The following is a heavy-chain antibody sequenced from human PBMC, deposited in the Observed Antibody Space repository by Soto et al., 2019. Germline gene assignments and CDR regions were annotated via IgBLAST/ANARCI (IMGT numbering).Heavy chain of an antibody. Sequence: GESLKISCKGSGYSFTSYWISWVRQMPGKGLEWMGRIDPSDSYTNYSPSFQGHVTISADKSISTAYLQWSSLKASDTAMYYCARDFRGSGLLRRYGGMEVWRQGTTGTGS. CDR2: IDPSDSYT. CDR1: GYSFTSYW. V-gene: IGHV5-10-1*01. J-gene: IGHJ6*02. CDR3: ARDFRGSGLLRRYGGMEV. D-gene: IGHD3-10*01.